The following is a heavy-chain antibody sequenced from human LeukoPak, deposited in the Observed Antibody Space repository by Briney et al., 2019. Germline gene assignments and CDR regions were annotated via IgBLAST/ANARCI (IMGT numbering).Heavy chain of an antibody. Sequence: PGGSLRLSCAASGFTFSSYAMSWVRQAPGKGLEWVSSISSSSSYIYYADSVKGRFTISRDNAKNSLYLQMNSLRAEDTAVYYCARGEYSSSSYYYYYMDVWGKGTTVTVSS. CDR1: GFTFSSYA. CDR3: ARGEYSSSSYYYYYMDV. V-gene: IGHV3-21*01. D-gene: IGHD6-6*01. CDR2: ISSSSSYI. J-gene: IGHJ6*03.